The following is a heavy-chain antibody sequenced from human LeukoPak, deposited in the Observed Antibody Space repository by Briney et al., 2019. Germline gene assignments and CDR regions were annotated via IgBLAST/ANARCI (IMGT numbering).Heavy chain of an antibody. Sequence: SETLSLTCTVSGGSISSSSYYWGWIRQPPGKGLEWIGSIYYSGSTYYNPSLKSRVTISVDTSKNQFSLKLSSVTAADTAVYYCARHQGYSSSWDPTYYFDYWGQGTLVTVSS. V-gene: IGHV4-39*01. CDR2: IYYSGST. CDR1: GGSISSSSYY. D-gene: IGHD6-13*01. J-gene: IGHJ4*02. CDR3: ARHQGYSSSWDPTYYFDY.